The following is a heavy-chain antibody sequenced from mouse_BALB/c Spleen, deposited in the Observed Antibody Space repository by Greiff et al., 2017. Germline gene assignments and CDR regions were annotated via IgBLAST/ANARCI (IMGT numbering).Heavy chain of an antibody. V-gene: IGHV5-17*02. CDR1: GFTFSSFG. J-gene: IGHJ4*01. CDR2: ISSGSSTI. CDR3: ARWGGYAMDY. Sequence: EVQLVESGGGLVQPGGSRKLSCAASGFTFSSFGMHWVRQAPEKGLEWVAYISSGSSTIYYADTVKGRFTISRDNPKNTLFLQMTSLRSEDTAMYYCARWGGYAMDYWGQGTSVTVSS.